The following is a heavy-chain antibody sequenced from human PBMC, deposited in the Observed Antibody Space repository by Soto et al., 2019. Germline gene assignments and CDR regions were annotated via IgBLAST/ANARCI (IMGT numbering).Heavy chain of an antibody. J-gene: IGHJ5*02. CDR1: GYTFTSYA. Sequence: GASVKVSCKASGYTFTSYAMHWVRQAPGQRLEWMGWINAGNGNTKYSQKFQGRVTITRDTSASTAYMELSSLRSEDTAVYYCARGKTYYDFWSGYENWFDPWGQGTLVTVSS. V-gene: IGHV1-3*01. D-gene: IGHD3-3*01. CDR2: INAGNGNT. CDR3: ARGKTYYDFWSGYENWFDP.